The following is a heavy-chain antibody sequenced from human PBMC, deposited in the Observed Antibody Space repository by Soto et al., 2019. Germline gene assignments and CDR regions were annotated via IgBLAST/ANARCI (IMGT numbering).Heavy chain of an antibody. J-gene: IGHJ4*02. CDR1: GFTFSSYA. D-gene: IGHD2-2*01. Sequence: QVQLVESGGGVVQPGRSLRLSCAASGFTFSSYAMHWVRQAPGKGLEWVAVISYDGRNKYYADSVKGRFTISRDNSKNPLYLQMNSLRAEDTAVYYCARGDIVLVPAAIFGHFDYWGQGTLVTVSS. CDR2: ISYDGRNK. CDR3: ARGDIVLVPAAIFGHFDY. V-gene: IGHV3-30*04.